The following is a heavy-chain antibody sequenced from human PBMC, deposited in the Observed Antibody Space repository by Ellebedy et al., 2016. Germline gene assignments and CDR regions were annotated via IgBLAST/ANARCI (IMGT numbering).Heavy chain of an antibody. J-gene: IGHJ3*02. CDR3: ARGGGTTSLYAFDI. Sequence: GGSLRLSCAASGFTFSSYAMHWVRQAPGKGLEWVAVVSYEATNTYYADSVKGRLTVSRDDFKNTLNLQMNSLRAEDTAVYYCARGGGTTSLYAFDIWGQGTMVTVSS. V-gene: IGHV3-30*04. CDR2: VSYEATNT. CDR1: GFTFSSYA. D-gene: IGHD2-2*01.